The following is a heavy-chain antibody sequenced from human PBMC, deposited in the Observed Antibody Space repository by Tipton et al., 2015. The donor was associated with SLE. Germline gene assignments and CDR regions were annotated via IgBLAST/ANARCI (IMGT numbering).Heavy chain of an antibody. CDR1: GFTFDDYA. J-gene: IGHJ6*02. V-gene: IGHV3-9*01. CDR2: ISWNSGSI. D-gene: IGHD2/OR15-2a*01. Sequence: SLRLSCAASGFTFDDYAMHWVRQGPGKGLEWVSGISWNSGSIGYADSVKGRFTISRDNAKNSLYLQMNSLRAEDTALYYCANSISAYYGMDVWGQGTTVTVAS. CDR3: ANSISAYYGMDV.